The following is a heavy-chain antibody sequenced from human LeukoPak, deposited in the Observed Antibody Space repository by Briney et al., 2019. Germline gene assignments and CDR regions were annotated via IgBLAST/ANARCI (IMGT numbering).Heavy chain of an antibody. CDR2: MNPNSGNT. J-gene: IGHJ4*02. D-gene: IGHD1-26*01. V-gene: IGHV1-8*01. CDR3: ARDSRFSGSYRSY. CDR1: GYTFTSYD. Sequence: ASVKVSCKASGYTFTSYDINWVRQATGQGLEWMGWMNPNSGNTGYAQKFQGRVTMTRNTSISTAYMELRSLRSDDTAVYYCARDSRFSGSYRSYWGQGTLVTVSS.